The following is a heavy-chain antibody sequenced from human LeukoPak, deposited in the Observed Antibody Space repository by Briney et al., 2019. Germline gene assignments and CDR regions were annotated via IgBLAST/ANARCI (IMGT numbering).Heavy chain of an antibody. V-gene: IGHV3-21*01. D-gene: IGHD6-13*01. Sequence: GGSLRLSCAASGFTFSDYWMSWVRQAPGKGLEWVSCISSSGKYIYYADSVKGRFTISRDNAKNSLYLQMNSLRTEDTAVYYCARGRGSWYGVYFDYWGQGTLVTVSS. J-gene: IGHJ4*02. CDR2: ISSSGKYI. CDR3: ARGRGSWYGVYFDY. CDR1: GFTFSDYW.